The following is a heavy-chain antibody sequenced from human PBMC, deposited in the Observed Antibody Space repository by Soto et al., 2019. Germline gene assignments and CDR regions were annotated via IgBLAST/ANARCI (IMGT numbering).Heavy chain of an antibody. CDR3: ARGIRFLDALDI. D-gene: IGHD3-3*01. V-gene: IGHV1-3*01. CDR1: GDRFTSYA. Sequence: SVKVCCKACGDRFTSYAMHWARQAPGQRLEWMGWINAGNGNTKYSQKFQGRVTITRDTSASTACMELSSLRSEDTAVYYCARGIRFLDALDIWGQGTMVTVSS. J-gene: IGHJ3*02. CDR2: INAGNGNT.